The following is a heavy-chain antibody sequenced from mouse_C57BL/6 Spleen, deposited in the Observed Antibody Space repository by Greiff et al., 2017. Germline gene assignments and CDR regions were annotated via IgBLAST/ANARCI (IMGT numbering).Heavy chain of an antibody. D-gene: IGHD1-2*01. CDR1: GYTFTSYW. Sequence: QVQLQQPGAELVKPGASVKLSCKASGYTFTSYWMHWVKQRPGQGLEWIGIINPNSGGTNYNEKFKSKATLTVDKSSSTAYMQLSSLTSEDSAVYYCARRYGGNGLDYWGQGTTLTVSS. J-gene: IGHJ2*01. V-gene: IGHV1-53*01. CDR3: ARRYGGNGLDY. CDR2: INPNSGGT.